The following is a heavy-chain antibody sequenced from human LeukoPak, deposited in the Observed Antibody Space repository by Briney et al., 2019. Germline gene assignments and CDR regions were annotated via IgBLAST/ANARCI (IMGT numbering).Heavy chain of an antibody. D-gene: IGHD3-9*01. CDR3: AREPYDILTGYYRHYFDY. V-gene: IGHV4-59*01. J-gene: IGHJ4*02. Sequence: SETLSLTCTVSGGSISSYYWSWIRQPPGKGLEWIGYIYYSGSTNYNPSLKSRVTISVDTSKNQFSPKLSSVTAADTAVYYCAREPYDILTGYYRHYFDYWGQGTLVTVSS. CDR1: GGSISSYY. CDR2: IYYSGST.